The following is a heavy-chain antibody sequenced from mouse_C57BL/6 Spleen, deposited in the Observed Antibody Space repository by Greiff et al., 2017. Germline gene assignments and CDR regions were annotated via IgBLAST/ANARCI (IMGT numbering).Heavy chain of an antibody. CDR2: IDPSDSYT. D-gene: IGHD1-1*01. V-gene: IGHV1-69*01. CDR3: ARWRNYYGSSYYFDY. Sequence: QVQLQQPGAELVMPGASVKLSCKASGYTFTSYWMHWVKQRPGQGLEWIGEIDPSDSYTNSNQKFKGKSTLTVDKSSSTAYMQLSSLTSEDSAVYYCARWRNYYGSSYYFDYWGQGTTLTVSS. CDR1: GYTFTSYW. J-gene: IGHJ2*01.